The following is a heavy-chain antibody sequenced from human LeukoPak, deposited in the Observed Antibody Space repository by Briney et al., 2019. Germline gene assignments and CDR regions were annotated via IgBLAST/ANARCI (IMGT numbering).Heavy chain of an antibody. D-gene: IGHD3-9*01. CDR3: ARVYFDILTGYPSIYFDY. Sequence: ASVKVSCKASGYTFTSYAMNWVRQAPGQGLEWMGWINPNSGGTNYAQKFQGRVTMTRDMSISTAYMELSRLRSDDTAVYYCARVYFDILTGYPSIYFDYWGQGTLVTVSS. V-gene: IGHV1-2*02. CDR2: INPNSGGT. CDR1: GYTFTSYA. J-gene: IGHJ4*02.